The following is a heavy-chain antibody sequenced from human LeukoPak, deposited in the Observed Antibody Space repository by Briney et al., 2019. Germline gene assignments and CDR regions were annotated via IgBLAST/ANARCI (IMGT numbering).Heavy chain of an antibody. J-gene: IGHJ6*02. CDR1: GFTFSSYA. CDR2: ISYDGSNK. D-gene: IGHD6-19*01. Sequence: GRSLKLSCAASGFTFSSYAMHWVRQAPGKGLEWVAVISYDGSNKYYADSVKGRFTISRDNSKNTLYLQMNSLRAEDTAVYYCARDIIAVAGTYYYYYYGMDVWGQGTTVTVSS. V-gene: IGHV3-30*04. CDR3: ARDIIAVAGTYYYYYYGMDV.